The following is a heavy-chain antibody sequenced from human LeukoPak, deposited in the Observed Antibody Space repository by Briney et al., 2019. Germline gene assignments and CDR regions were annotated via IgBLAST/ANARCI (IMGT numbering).Heavy chain of an antibody. D-gene: IGHD3-22*01. CDR3: AGVRWLLLNDAFDI. Sequence: GGFLRLSCAASGLTFSSYSMNWVRQAPGKGLEWVSSISSSSSYIYYADSVKGRFTISRDNAKNSLYLQMNSLRAEDTAVYYCAGVRWLLLNDAFDIWGQGTMVTVSS. CDR2: ISSSSSYI. CDR1: GLTFSSYS. J-gene: IGHJ3*02. V-gene: IGHV3-21*01.